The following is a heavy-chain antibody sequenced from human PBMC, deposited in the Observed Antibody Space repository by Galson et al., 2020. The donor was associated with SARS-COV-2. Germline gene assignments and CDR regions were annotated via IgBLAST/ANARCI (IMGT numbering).Heavy chain of an antibody. J-gene: IGHJ4*02. V-gene: IGHV1-2*04. Sequence: ASVKVSCKTSGYTFTHYYIHWVRQAPGQGLEWMGSINPNSGDTNYAQKFQGWVTMTRDTSRSTAYMELSGLKSDDTAVYYCARDLAYNWTPYYFDYWGQGTLVTVSS. D-gene: IGHD1-20*01. CDR2: INPNSGDT. CDR3: ARDLAYNWTPYYFDY. CDR1: GYTFTHYY.